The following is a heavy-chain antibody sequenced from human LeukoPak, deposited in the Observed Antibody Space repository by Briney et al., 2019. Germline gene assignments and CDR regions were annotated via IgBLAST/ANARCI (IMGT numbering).Heavy chain of an antibody. Sequence: GGSLRLSCAASGFTFSSYWMSWVRQAPGKGLEWVANIKQDGSEKYYVDSVKGRFTISRDNAKNSLYLQMNSLRAEDTAVYYCARTYYDFWSGYYTPYYYYYGMDVWGQGTTVTVSS. D-gene: IGHD3-3*01. J-gene: IGHJ6*02. V-gene: IGHV3-7*01. CDR2: IKQDGSEK. CDR3: ARTYYDFWSGYYTPYYYYYGMDV. CDR1: GFTFSSYW.